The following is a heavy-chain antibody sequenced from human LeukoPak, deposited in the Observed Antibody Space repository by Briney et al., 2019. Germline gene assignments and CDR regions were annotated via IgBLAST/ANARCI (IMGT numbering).Heavy chain of an antibody. V-gene: IGHV4-34*01. J-gene: IGHJ6*03. CDR2: IYYSGST. CDR1: GGSFSGYY. D-gene: IGHD3/OR15-3a*01. Sequence: PSETLSLTCAVYGGSFSGYYWSWIRQPPGKGLEWIGSIYYSGSTYYNPSLKSRVTISVDTSKNQFSLKLSSVTAADTAVYCCARVPGTGYYMHHYYYYMDVWGKGTTVTVSS. CDR3: ARVPGTGYYMHHYYYYMDV.